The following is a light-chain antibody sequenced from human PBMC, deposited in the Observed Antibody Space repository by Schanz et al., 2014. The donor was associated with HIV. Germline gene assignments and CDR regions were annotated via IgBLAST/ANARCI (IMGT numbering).Light chain of an antibody. J-gene: IGKJ2*01. CDR3: QQYSSPPFA. V-gene: IGKV3D-15*01. CDR1: QTVSKN. Sequence: EIVMTQSPGTLSVSPGERATLSCRASQTVSKNLAWYQQKPGQAPRLLIYGAFRRATGIPDRFSGSGSGTEFTLTISRLEPEDFAVYYCQQYSSPPFAFGQGTKLEIK. CDR2: GAF.